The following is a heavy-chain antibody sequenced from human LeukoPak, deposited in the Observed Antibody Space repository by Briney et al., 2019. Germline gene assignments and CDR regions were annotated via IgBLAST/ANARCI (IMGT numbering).Heavy chain of an antibody. J-gene: IGHJ6*03. CDR1: GFTFSSYS. Sequence: GGSLRLSCAASGFTFSSYSMNWVRQAPGKGLEWVSSIGVSGAITHYTDAVKGRFSISRDNSKNTVYLQMNSLRAEDTALYYCAKESVTTTYYYYMDVWGTGTTVTVSS. V-gene: IGHV3-23*01. CDR3: AKESVTTTYYYYMDV. CDR2: IGVSGAIT. D-gene: IGHD4-11*01.